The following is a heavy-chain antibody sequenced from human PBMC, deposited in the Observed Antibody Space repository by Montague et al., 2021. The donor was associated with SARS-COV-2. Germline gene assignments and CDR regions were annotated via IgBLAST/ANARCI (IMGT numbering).Heavy chain of an antibody. J-gene: IGHJ4*02. CDR3: AREGIVGATGFDY. Sequence: SLRLSCAASGFTFSSYAMHWVRQAPGKGLEWVAVISYDGSNKYYADSVKGRFTISRDNSKNTLYLQMNSLRAEDTAVYYCAREGIVGATGFDYWGQGTLVTVPS. CDR1: GFTFSSYA. D-gene: IGHD1-26*01. V-gene: IGHV3-30*04. CDR2: ISYDGSNK.